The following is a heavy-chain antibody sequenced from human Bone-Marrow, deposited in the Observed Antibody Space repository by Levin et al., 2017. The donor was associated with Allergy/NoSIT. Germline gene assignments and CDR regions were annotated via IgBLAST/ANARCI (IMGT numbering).Heavy chain of an antibody. V-gene: IGHV3-33*01. Sequence: PGGSLRLSCAASGFNYNDYVMHWVRQAPGKGLEWVALIWHDGSDTYYADSVKGRFTISRDNSKNMLYLQMKSLRAEDTAVYYCARGFLLRHFDWTIGGDDYWGQGTLVTVSS. CDR3: ARGFLLRHFDWTIGGDDY. CDR2: IWHDGSDT. J-gene: IGHJ4*02. D-gene: IGHD3-9*01. CDR1: GFNYNDYV.